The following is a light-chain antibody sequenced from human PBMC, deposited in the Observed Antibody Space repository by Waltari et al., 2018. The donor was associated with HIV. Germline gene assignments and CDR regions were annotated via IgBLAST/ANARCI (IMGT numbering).Light chain of an antibody. J-gene: IGLJ3*02. CDR2: DNN. Sequence: QSVLTQPPSVSAAPGQRVTISCFGTTSNIGKNFVSWYQQLPETAPKLIIYDNNTRPSAIPALFSGSKSGTSATLAITGLQSGDEADYYCGTWDSSVSAGVFGGGTKVTVL. CDR1: TSNIGKNF. CDR3: GTWDSSVSAGV. V-gene: IGLV1-51*01.